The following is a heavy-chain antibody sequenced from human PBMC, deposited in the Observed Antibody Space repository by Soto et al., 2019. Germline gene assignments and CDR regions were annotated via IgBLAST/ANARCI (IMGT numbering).Heavy chain of an antibody. CDR1: GFSLSNARMG. CDR2: IFSNDEK. J-gene: IGHJ5*02. CDR3: ARITPVDIVAKYRFDP. Sequence: QVTLKESGPVLVKPTETLTLTCTVSGFSLSNARMGVSWIRQPPGKALEWLALIFSNDEKSYSTSLKSRITISKDTSKSQVVLTMTNTDPGDTATYSCARITPVDIVAKYRFDPWGQGTLVTVS. V-gene: IGHV2-26*01. D-gene: IGHD5-12*01.